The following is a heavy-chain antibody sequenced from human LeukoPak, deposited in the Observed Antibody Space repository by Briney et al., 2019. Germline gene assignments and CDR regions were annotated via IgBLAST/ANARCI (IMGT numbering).Heavy chain of an antibody. D-gene: IGHD2-2*01. Sequence: SETLSLTCAVSGGSISSGGYSWSWIRQPPGKGLEWIGYIYHSGSTYYNPSLKSRVTISVDRSKNQFSLRLSSVTAADTAVYYCARAPVALVVPGNPVGLWFDPWGQGTLVTVSS. J-gene: IGHJ5*02. CDR2: IYHSGST. V-gene: IGHV4-30-2*01. CDR1: GGSISSGGYS. CDR3: ARAPVALVVPGNPVGLWFDP.